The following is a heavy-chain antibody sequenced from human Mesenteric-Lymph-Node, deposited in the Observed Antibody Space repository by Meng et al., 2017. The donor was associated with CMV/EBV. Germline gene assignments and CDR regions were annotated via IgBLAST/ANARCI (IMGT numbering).Heavy chain of an antibody. J-gene: IGHJ6*02. CDR2: MNPNSGNT. Sequence: ASVKVSCKASGYTFTSYDINWVRQATGQGLEWMGWMNPNSGNTGYAQKFQGRVTITRNTSISTAYMELSSLRSEDTAVYYCARAEAAKPLSTSYGMDVWGQGTTVTVSS. V-gene: IGHV1-8*03. CDR3: ARAEAAKPLSTSYGMDV. D-gene: IGHD3-16*01. CDR1: GYTFTSYD.